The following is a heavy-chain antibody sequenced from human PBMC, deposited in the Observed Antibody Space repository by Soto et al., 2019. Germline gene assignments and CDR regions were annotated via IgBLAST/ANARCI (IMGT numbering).Heavy chain of an antibody. J-gene: IGHJ4*02. CDR3: ALRSMAVVPEY. Sequence: QVQLQESGPGLVKPSETLSLTCAVSGDSISSYYCMWIRQPPGKGLESIGYLYYGRRANYNPSLKSRVSLSVDTSTNQCSLTLSSMTAADTAVYYCALRSMAVVPEYWGQGTLVTVSS. CDR2: LYYGRRA. D-gene: IGHD3-22*01. V-gene: IGHV4-59*01. CDR1: GDSISSYY.